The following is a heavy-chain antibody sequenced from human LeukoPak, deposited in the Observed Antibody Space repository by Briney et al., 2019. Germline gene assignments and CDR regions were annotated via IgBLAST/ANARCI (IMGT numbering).Heavy chain of an antibody. V-gene: IGHV3-30-3*01. CDR3: AKAVDTAMVTSDY. D-gene: IGHD5-18*01. CDR1: GFTFSSYA. J-gene: IGHJ4*02. Sequence: GGSLRLSCAASGFTFSSYAMHWVRQAPGKGLEWVAVISYDGSNKYYADSVKGRFTISRDNSKNTLYLQMNSLRAEDTAVYYCAKAVDTAMVTSDYWGQGALVAVSS. CDR2: ISYDGSNK.